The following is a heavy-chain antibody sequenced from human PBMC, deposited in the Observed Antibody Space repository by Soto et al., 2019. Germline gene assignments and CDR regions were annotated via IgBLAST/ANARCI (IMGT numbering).Heavy chain of an antibody. CDR2: IWNDGSNT. CDR1: GFIFSSFG. Sequence: QVQLVESGGGVVQPGRSLRVSCVVSGFIFSSFGMQWVRQAPGKGLEWVGFIWNDGSNTDYVDSVKGRFTITRDNSKNTLYLHMNSLRYEDTAVYYCAREGLSGSQPEFDNWGQGTLVTVSS. J-gene: IGHJ4*02. V-gene: IGHV3-33*01. CDR3: AREGLSGSQPEFDN. D-gene: IGHD1-26*01.